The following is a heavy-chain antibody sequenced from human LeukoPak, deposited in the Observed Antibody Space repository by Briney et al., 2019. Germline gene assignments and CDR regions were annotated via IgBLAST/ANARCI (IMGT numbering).Heavy chain of an antibody. CDR3: ARAIYYGSGDYYYYYYYMDV. D-gene: IGHD3-10*01. CDR1: GFTFSSYG. J-gene: IGHJ6*03. CDR2: IKQDGSEK. V-gene: IGHV3-7*01. Sequence: PGRSLRLSCAASGFTFSSYGMHWVRQAPGKGLEWVANIKQDGSEKYYVDSVKGRFTISRDNAKNSLYLQMNSLRAEDTAVYYCARAIYYGSGDYYYYYYYMDVWGKGTTVTVSS.